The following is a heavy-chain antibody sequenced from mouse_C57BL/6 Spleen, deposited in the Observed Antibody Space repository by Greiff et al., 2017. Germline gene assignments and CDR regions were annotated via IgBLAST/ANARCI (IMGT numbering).Heavy chain of an antibody. CDR1: GYTFTSYW. Sequence: VQLQQPGAELVKPGASVKLSCKASGYTFTSYWMHWVKQRPGQGLEWIGMIHPNSGSTNYNEKFKSKATLTVDKSSSTAYMQLSSLTSEDSAVYYCARGGYYGLLYYAMDDWGQGTSVTVAS. D-gene: IGHD1-2*01. J-gene: IGHJ4*01. CDR2: IHPNSGST. CDR3: ARGGYYGLLYYAMDD. V-gene: IGHV1-64*01.